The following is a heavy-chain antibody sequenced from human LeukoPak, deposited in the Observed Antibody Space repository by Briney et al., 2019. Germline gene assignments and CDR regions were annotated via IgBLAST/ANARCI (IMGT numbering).Heavy chain of an antibody. Sequence: ASVKVSCKASGYTFTSYDINWVRQATGQGLEWMGWMNPNSGNTGYAQKFQGRVTMTRNTSISTAYMELSSLRSEDTAVYYCARVLRDYVWGSYCLDLDYWGQGTLVTVSS. CDR1: GYTFTSYD. D-gene: IGHD3-16*01. V-gene: IGHV1-8*01. J-gene: IGHJ4*02. CDR2: MNPNSGNT. CDR3: ARVLRDYVWGSYCLDLDY.